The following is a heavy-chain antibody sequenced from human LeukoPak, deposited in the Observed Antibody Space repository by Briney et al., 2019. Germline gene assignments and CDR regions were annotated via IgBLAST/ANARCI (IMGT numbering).Heavy chain of an antibody. CDR3: ARGLIVLGAFDI. CDR2: MNPNSGNT. D-gene: IGHD3-22*01. V-gene: IGHV1-8*03. CDR1: GYTFTSYD. Sequence: ASVKVSCKASGYTFTSYDINWVRQATGQGLEWMGWMNPNSGNTGYAQKFQGRVTITRNTSISTAYMELSSLRSEDTAVYYCARGLIVLGAFDIWGQGTMVTVSS. J-gene: IGHJ3*02.